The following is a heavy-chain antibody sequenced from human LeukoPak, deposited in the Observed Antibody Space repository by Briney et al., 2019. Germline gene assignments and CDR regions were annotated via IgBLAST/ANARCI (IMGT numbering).Heavy chain of an antibody. CDR3: ARDHLAASGWFDP. CDR1: GGSFSGYY. CDR2: INHSGST. D-gene: IGHD6-25*01. J-gene: IGHJ5*02. V-gene: IGHV4-34*01. Sequence: PSETLSLTCAVYGGSFSGYYWSWIRQPPGKGLEWIGEINHSGSTNYNPSLKSRVTISVDTSKNQFSLKLSSVTAADTAVYYCARDHLAASGWFDPWGQGTLVTVSS.